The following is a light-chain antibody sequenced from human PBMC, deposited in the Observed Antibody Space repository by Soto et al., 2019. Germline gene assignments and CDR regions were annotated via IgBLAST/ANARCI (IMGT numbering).Light chain of an antibody. V-gene: IGLV1-36*01. CDR3: ASWDDTLSGVV. CDR1: TSNIGNNA. CDR2: YDD. Sequence: QSVLTQPPSVSGAPGQRVTISCSGSTSNIGNNAVNWYQQLPGKAPRALIYYDDLLPTGVSKRFSGSKSGTSVSLAISGLQSDDEAGYYCASWDDTLSGVVFGGGTKLTVL. J-gene: IGLJ3*02.